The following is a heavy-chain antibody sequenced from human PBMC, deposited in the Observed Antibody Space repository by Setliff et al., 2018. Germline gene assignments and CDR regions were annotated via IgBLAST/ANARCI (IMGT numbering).Heavy chain of an antibody. J-gene: IGHJ6*03. D-gene: IGHD1-1*01. V-gene: IGHV7-4-1*02. Sequence: ASVKVSCKASGYMFTTYAMSWIRQVPGQGFEWMGWINTNTGNPTYSQGFTGRIVFSLEASANTAYLQISNLETEDTGVYYCSRETWYDEGYSYMDVWGQGTAVTVS. CDR3: SRETWYDEGYSYMDV. CDR1: GYMFTTYA. CDR2: INTNTGNP.